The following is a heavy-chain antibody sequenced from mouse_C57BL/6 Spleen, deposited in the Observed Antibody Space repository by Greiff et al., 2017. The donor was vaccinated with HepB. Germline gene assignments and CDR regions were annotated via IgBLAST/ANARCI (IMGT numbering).Heavy chain of an antibody. CDR3: AREERSWFAY. V-gene: IGHV1-64*01. CDR1: GYTFTSYW. CDR2: IHPTSGRT. Sequence: QVHVKQPGAELVKPGASVKLSCKASGYTFTSYWMHWVKQRPGQGLEWIGMIHPTSGRTNYNEKFKSKATLTVDKSSITAYMQLSSLTSEDSAVYYCAREERSWFAYWGQGTLVTVSA. J-gene: IGHJ3*01.